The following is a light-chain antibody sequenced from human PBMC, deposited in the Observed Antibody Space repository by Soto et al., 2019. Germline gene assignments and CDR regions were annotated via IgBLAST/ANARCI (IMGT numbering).Light chain of an antibody. CDR1: QSVSTN. Sequence: EMVMTQSPATLSVSPGERATLSCRASQSVSTNLVWYQQKPGQAPRLLIYGASTRATGIPARFSGSGSGTEFTLTISSLQSEDFAVYYCQQRDQAWTFGQGTKVEIK. V-gene: IGKV3-15*01. CDR2: GAS. J-gene: IGKJ1*01. CDR3: QQRDQAWT.